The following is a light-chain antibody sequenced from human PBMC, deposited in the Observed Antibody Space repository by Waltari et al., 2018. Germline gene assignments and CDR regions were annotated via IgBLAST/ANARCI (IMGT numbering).Light chain of an antibody. V-gene: IGKV3-20*01. CDR2: DAS. J-gene: IGKJ1*01. CDR1: QSVGRS. Sequence: EIVLTPSPGTPSLSPGERATLACRASQSVGRSLAWYQQKPGQAPRLLIYDASRRATGIPDRFSGSGSGTDFSLTISTLEPEDFAVYYCQHYVRLPATFGQGTKVEI. CDR3: QHYVRLPAT.